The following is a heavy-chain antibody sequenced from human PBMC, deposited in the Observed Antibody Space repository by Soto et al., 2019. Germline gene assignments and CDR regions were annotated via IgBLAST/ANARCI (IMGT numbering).Heavy chain of an antibody. CDR1: GYSVSSNSAG. V-gene: IGHV6-1*01. CDR2: TYYRSKWYY. J-gene: IGHJ4*01. CDR3: ARGEQYSGRIFDY. Sequence: SQTLSLTCAITGYSVSSNSAGWSWVRQAPSRGLEWLGRTYYRSKWYYEYAVSVRGRITINPDTSKNQYSLQLNSVTPEDTAVYFCARGEQYSGRIFDYWGQGTLVT. D-gene: IGHD1-26*01.